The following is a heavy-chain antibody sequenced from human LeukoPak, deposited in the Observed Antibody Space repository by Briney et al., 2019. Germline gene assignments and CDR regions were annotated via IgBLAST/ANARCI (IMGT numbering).Heavy chain of an antibody. D-gene: IGHD5/OR15-5a*01. CDR3: ARDLMGHSVYDRGDY. V-gene: IGHV3-23*01. CDR1: GFTFSTYA. CDR2: ISGSTGRT. J-gene: IGHJ4*02. Sequence: GGSLRLSCAASGFTFSTYAMSWVRQAPGKGLEWVSAISGSTGRTYYADSVKGRFTISRDNSKNSLFLQMDSLRVEDTATYYCARDLMGHSVYDRGDYWGRGTLVTVSS.